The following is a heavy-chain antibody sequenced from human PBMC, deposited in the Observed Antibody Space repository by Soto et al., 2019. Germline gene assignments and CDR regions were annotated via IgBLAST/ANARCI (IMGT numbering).Heavy chain of an antibody. V-gene: IGHV1-18*01. D-gene: IGHD3-16*01. J-gene: IGHJ3*01. CDR2: INTNNGQT. CDR1: GYTFINYG. Sequence: QAQLVQSGAEVRKPGASVKVSCKTSGYTFINYGVTWVRQAPGQGLVWMGWINTNNGQTNVPQNFQGRLTLTSDASARTVYMELMSLRGDDTAVYYCVRDVVWGATLIWGGVARGCDIWGQGTPVTVSS. CDR3: VRDVVWGATLIWGGVARGCDI.